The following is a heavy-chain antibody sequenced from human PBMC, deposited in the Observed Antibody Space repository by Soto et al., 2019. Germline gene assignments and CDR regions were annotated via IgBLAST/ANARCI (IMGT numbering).Heavy chain of an antibody. Sequence: AXETLSLPCTVSGGSISSYYWSWIRQPPGKGLEWIGYIYYSGSTNYNPSLKSRVTISVDTSKNQFSLKLSSVTAADTAVYYCASSEGYTRSSNYWGQGTLVTVSS. CDR2: IYYSGST. J-gene: IGHJ4*02. V-gene: IGHV4-59*01. CDR1: GGSISSYY. D-gene: IGHD6-6*01. CDR3: ASSEGYTRSSNY.